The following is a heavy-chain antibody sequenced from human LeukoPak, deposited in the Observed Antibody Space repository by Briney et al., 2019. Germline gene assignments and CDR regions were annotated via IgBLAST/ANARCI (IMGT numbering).Heavy chain of an antibody. D-gene: IGHD1-26*01. J-gene: IGHJ4*02. CDR3: ARVEWEGPHPTLNY. Sequence: GGSLRLSCAASGFTFSTYSMNWVRQAPGKGLDWVSYISGSSSTMHYADSVKGRFTISRDNAKNSLYLQMNSLRAEDTAVYYCARVEWEGPHPTLNYWGQGTLVTVSS. V-gene: IGHV3-48*04. CDR1: GFTFSTYS. CDR2: ISGSSSTM.